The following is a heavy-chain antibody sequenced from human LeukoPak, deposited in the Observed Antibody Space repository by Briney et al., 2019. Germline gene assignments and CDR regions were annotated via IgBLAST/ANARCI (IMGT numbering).Heavy chain of an antibody. Sequence: GGSLRLSCAASGFTFDDYAMHWVRQAPGKGLEWVSGISWNSGSIGYADSMKGRFTISRDNAKNSLYLQMNSLRAEDTALYYCAKDIAVDTAMGDWYFDLWGRGTLVTVS. V-gene: IGHV3-9*01. CDR3: AKDIAVDTAMGDWYFDL. CDR1: GFTFDDYA. CDR2: ISWNSGSI. D-gene: IGHD5-18*01. J-gene: IGHJ2*01.